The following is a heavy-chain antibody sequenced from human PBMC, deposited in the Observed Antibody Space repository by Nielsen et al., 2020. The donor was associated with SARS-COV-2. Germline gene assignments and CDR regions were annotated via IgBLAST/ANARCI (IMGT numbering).Heavy chain of an antibody. J-gene: IGHJ3*02. Sequence: GESLKISCAASGFTFSSYGMHWVRQAPGKGLEWVAVIWYDGSNKYYADSVKGRFTISGDNSKNTLYLQMNSLRAEDTAVYYCARGYYDILYAFDIWGQGTMVTVSS. D-gene: IGHD3-9*01. V-gene: IGHV3-33*01. CDR2: IWYDGSNK. CDR1: GFTFSSYG. CDR3: ARGYYDILYAFDI.